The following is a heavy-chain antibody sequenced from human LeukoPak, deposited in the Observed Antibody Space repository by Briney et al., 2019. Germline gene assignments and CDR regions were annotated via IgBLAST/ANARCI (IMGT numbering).Heavy chain of an antibody. Sequence: SETLSLTCTVSGGSISSYYWSWIRQPPGKGLEWIGYIYYSGRTNYNPSLKSRVTISVDTSKNQFSLKLSSVTAADTAVYYCARKNGGLGAFDIWGQGTMVTVSS. CDR1: GGSISSYY. CDR3: ARKNGGLGAFDI. CDR2: IYYSGRT. D-gene: IGHD1-1*01. V-gene: IGHV4-59*01. J-gene: IGHJ3*02.